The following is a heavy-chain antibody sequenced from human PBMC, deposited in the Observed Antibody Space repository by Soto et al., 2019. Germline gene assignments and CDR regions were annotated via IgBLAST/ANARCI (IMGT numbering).Heavy chain of an antibody. V-gene: IGHV3-9*01. CDR3: NKSWRLYYMDV. CDR2: ITWNSGTI. D-gene: IGHD3-3*01. Sequence: EVQLVESGGGLVQPGRSLRLSCAASGFTFDDYAMHWVRQAPGRGLEWVSRITWNSGTIDYADSVKGRFTISRDNAKNSLELEMNRLRAEDTALYYCNKSWRLYYMDVWGKGTTVTVSS. CDR1: GFTFDDYA. J-gene: IGHJ6*03.